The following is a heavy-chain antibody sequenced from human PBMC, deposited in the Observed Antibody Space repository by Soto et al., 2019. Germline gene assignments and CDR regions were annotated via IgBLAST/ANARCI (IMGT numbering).Heavy chain of an antibody. J-gene: IGHJ6*02. CDR2: IIPIFGTA. Sequence: QVQLVQSGAEVKKPGSSVKVSCKASGGTFSSYAISWVRQAPGQGLEWMGGIIPIFGTANYAQKFQGRVTITADESTSTAYMELSSLRSEDTAVYYCARPPTTPHTRGDYYYGMDVWGQGTTVTVSS. V-gene: IGHV1-69*12. D-gene: IGHD4-17*01. CDR1: GGTFSSYA. CDR3: ARPPTTPHTRGDYYYGMDV.